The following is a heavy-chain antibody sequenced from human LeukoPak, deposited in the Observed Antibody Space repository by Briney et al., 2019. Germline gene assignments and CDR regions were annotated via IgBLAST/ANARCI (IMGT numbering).Heavy chain of an antibody. V-gene: IGHV3-15*01. J-gene: IGHJ4*02. CDR3: TTDPGNGYYFDY. D-gene: IGHD1-1*01. Sequence: SGGSLRLSCAASGFTFSNAWMSWVRQAPGKGLEWIGRIKSKTDGGTTDYAAPVKGRFTISRDDSTDTLYLQLNSLKTEDTAIYYCTTDPGNGYYFDYWGQGTLVTVSS. CDR2: IKSKTDGGTT. CDR1: GFTFSNAW.